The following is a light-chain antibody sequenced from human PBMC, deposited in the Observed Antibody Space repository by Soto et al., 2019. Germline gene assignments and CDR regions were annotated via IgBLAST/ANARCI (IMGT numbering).Light chain of an antibody. CDR2: LEGSGSY. CDR1: SGHSSYN. CDR3: ETWDSNTVV. V-gene: IGLV4-60*02. Sequence: QLVLTQSSSASASLGSSVKLTCTLSSGHSSYNLAWHQQQLGKAPRYLMKLEGSGSYNKGSGVPDRFSGSSSVADRYLTISNLQFEDEADYYCETWDSNTVVFGGGTTLTVL. J-gene: IGLJ2*01.